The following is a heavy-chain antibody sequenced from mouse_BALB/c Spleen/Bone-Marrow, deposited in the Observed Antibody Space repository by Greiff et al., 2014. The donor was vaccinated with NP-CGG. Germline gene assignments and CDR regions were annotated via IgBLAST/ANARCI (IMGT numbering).Heavy chain of an antibody. V-gene: IGHV14-3*02. D-gene: IGHD1-1*01. CDR1: GFNIKDTY. Sequence: VQLKESGAELLKPGASVKLSCTASGFNIKDTYMPWGKQRPEQGLEWIGRIDPANGNTKYDPKFQGKATITADTSSNTAYLQLSSLISEDTAVYYCAIYYYGSSGFAYWGQGTLVTVSA. J-gene: IGHJ3*01. CDR2: IDPANGNT. CDR3: AIYYYGSSGFAY.